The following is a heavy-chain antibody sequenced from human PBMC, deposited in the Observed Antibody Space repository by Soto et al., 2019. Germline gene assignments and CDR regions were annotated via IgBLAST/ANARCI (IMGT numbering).Heavy chain of an antibody. J-gene: IGHJ4*02. CDR2: IYRTGNT. D-gene: IGHD2-2*01. Sequence: SETLSLTCTVSGDSMTSGDYSWSWIRQPPGKGLEWLGYIYRTGNTHYSPSLKSRVSISQDRSKNQFSLELTSVTAADTAVYYCARGDYQYSTDYWGQGTLLTVSS. CDR3: ARGDYQYSTDY. V-gene: IGHV4-30-2*01. CDR1: GDSMTSGDYS.